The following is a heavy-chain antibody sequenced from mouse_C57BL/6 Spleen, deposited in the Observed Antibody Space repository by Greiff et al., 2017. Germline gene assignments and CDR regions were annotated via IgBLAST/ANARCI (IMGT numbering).Heavy chain of an antibody. CDR2: IDPSDSYT. J-gene: IGHJ2*01. CDR3: ARGRAQDY. V-gene: IGHV1-50*01. CDR1: GYTFTSYW. D-gene: IGHD1-3*01. Sequence: QVQLQQPGAELVKPGASVKLSCKASGYTFTSYWMQWVKQRPGQGLEWIGEIDPSDSYTNYNQKFKGKATLTVDTSSSPAYMQLSSLTSEDSAVYYCARGRAQDYWGQGTTLTVSS.